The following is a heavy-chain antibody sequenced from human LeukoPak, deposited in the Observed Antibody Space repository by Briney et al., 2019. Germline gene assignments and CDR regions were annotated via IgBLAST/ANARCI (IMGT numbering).Heavy chain of an antibody. D-gene: IGHD3-22*01. V-gene: IGHV4-39*01. CDR1: GGSISRSSYY. J-gene: IGHJ4*02. Sequence: PSETLSLTCTVSGGSISRSSYYWGWIRQPPGKGLEWIGSIYYSGSTYYNPSLKSRVTISVDTSKNQFSLKLSSVTAADTAVYYCARTDSSGYYPRDYWGQGTLVTVSS. CDR3: ARTDSSGYYPRDY. CDR2: IYYSGST.